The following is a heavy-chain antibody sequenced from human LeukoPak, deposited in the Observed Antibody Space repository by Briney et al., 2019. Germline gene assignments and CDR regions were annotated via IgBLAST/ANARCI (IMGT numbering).Heavy chain of an antibody. CDR1: GYTFTSYY. D-gene: IGHD1-26*01. V-gene: IGHV1-46*01. CDR2: INPSGGNT. Sequence: ASVKVSCKASGYTFTSYYMHWVRQAPGQGLEWMGIINPSGGNTNYAQKLQGRVTMTTDTSTSTAYVELRSLRSDDTAVYYCARDRVGATDRSDYRGQGTLVTVSS. J-gene: IGHJ4*02. CDR3: ARDRVGATDRSDY.